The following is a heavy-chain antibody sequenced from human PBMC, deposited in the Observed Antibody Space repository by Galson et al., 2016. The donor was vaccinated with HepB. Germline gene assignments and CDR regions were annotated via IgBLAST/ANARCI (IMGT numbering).Heavy chain of an antibody. CDR3: ARGLPTVTLRSFDS. CDR1: GDSIRSGGYY. Sequence: TLSLTCTVSGDSIRSGGYYWSWIRQHPATGLEWIGYISSGGRTHYNPSLRSRLIMSIDTSKNQHSLRLASVTAADTAVYHCARGLPTVTLRSFDSWGQGTLVSVSS. J-gene: IGHJ4*02. D-gene: IGHD4-17*01. CDR2: ISSGGRT. V-gene: IGHV4-31*03.